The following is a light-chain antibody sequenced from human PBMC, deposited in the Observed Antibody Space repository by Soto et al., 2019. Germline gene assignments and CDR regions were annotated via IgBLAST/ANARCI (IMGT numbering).Light chain of an antibody. CDR3: QQYGSSLLT. CDR2: NAS. Sequence: ETVLTQSPATLSLSPGERATLSCRASESVSNSLAWYQHKPGQAPSLLIYNASNRATGIPARFSGSGSGTDLTITISSLEPEDSEVYYCQQYGSSLLTFGGGTKVDIK. V-gene: IGKV3-11*01. CDR1: ESVSNS. J-gene: IGKJ4*01.